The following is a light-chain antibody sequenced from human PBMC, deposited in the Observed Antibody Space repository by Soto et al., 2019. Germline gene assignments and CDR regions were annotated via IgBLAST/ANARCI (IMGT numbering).Light chain of an antibody. CDR1: SSDVGGYNY. CDR2: DVS. J-gene: IGLJ2*01. CDR3: SSYTSRSTHVV. V-gene: IGLV2-14*01. Sequence: QSALTQPASVSGSPGQSITISCTGTSSDVGGYNYVSWYQQHPGKAPQLMIYDVSNRPSGVSDRFSGSKSGNTASLTISGLQAEDEADYYGSSYTSRSTHVVFGGGTKLTVL.